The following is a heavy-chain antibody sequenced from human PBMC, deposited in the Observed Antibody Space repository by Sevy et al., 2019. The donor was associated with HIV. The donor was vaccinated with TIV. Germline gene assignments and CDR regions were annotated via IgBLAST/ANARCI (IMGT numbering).Heavy chain of an antibody. Sequence: ASVKVSCKASGYTFTGHYMHLVRQAPGQGLEWMGRINPKSGGTNYAQKFQGRVTMTRDTSIITAYMELSSLRSDDTAVYYCARADNIGWSTLDAFDLWGQGTMVTVSS. D-gene: IGHD6-19*01. CDR1: GYTFTGHY. CDR2: INPKSGGT. CDR3: ARADNIGWSTLDAFDL. V-gene: IGHV1-2*06. J-gene: IGHJ3*01.